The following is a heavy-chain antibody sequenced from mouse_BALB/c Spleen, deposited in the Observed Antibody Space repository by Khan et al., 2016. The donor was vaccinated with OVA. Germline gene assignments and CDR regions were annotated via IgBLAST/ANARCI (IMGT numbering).Heavy chain of an antibody. V-gene: IGHV3-2*02. J-gene: IGHJ2*01. CDR2: ISYSGNT. CDR1: GYSITSDYA. CDR3: ARVYGGDFDY. D-gene: IGHD2-10*02. Sequence: EVKLLESGPGLVKPSQSLSLTCTVTGYSITSDYAWNWIRQFPGNKLEWMGYISYSGNTNYNPSLKSRISITRDTSKNQFFLQLNSVTTEDTATYYCARVYGGDFDYWGQAPLSQSPQ.